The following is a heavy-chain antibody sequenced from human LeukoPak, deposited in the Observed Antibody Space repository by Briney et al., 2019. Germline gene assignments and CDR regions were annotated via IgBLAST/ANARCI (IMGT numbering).Heavy chain of an antibody. Sequence: PGGSLRLSCAASGFTFSTYGIHWVRPAPGKGLEWVAVISYDVSNKYYADSVKGRFTISRDNPKNTLYLQMNSLRPEDTAVYYCAKGGYSSSWYGGLFDSWGQGTLVTVSS. CDR1: GFTFSTYG. CDR3: AKGGYSSSWYGGLFDS. D-gene: IGHD6-13*01. J-gene: IGHJ4*02. CDR2: ISYDVSNK. V-gene: IGHV3-30*18.